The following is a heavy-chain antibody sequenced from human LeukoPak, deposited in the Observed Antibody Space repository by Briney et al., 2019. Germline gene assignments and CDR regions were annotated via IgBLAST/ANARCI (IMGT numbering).Heavy chain of an antibody. CDR2: ISFDGSLQ. Sequence: PGGSLRLSCAASGFTVSSNYMSWVRQAPGKGLEWVAVISFDGSLQYYTDSVKGRFTISRDISTNTLYLQMNSLRPEDTAVYYCARGHLRIAALIDYWGQGTLVSVSS. V-gene: IGHV3-30*03. D-gene: IGHD6-6*01. CDR3: ARGHLRIAALIDY. J-gene: IGHJ4*02. CDR1: GFTVSSNY.